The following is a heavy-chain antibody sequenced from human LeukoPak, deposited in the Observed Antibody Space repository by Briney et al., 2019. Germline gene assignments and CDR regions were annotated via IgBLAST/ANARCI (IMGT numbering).Heavy chain of an antibody. D-gene: IGHD2-2*02. CDR3: ARDLYCSSTSCYID. Sequence: GGSLRLSCAASGFTFSSFAMSWVRQAPGKGLEYVSAISSNGGGTYYANSVKGRFTISRDNSKNTLYLQVGSLRAEDTAVYYCARDLYCSSTSCYIDWGQGTLVTVSS. CDR2: ISSNGGGT. CDR1: GFTFSSFA. J-gene: IGHJ4*02. V-gene: IGHV3-64*01.